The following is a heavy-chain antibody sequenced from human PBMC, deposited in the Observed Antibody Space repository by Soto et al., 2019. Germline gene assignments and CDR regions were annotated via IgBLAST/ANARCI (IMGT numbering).Heavy chain of an antibody. J-gene: IGHJ4*02. D-gene: IGHD6-13*01. CDR1: GASITTKS. CDR3: ARGLSWSPYFDL. CDR2: LYYSGTT. V-gene: IGHV4-59*01. Sequence: QVKLQESGPGLVKPSETLSLTCTVSGASITTKSWNWFRQSPGKGLEWIGYLYYSGTTNYNPSLKSRVTISIDTSKNQISLNLTSVTAADTAIYYCARGLSWSPYFDLWGQGTRVTVSS.